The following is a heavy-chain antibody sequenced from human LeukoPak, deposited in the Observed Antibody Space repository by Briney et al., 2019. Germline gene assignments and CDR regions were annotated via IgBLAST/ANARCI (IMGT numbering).Heavy chain of an antibody. CDR3: AREPYYDSSGYYVFDY. J-gene: IGHJ4*02. CDR1: AYSISSGYY. Sequence: SETLSLTCTVSAYSISSGYYWGWIRQPPGKGLEWIGSIYHSGSTNYNPSLKSRVTISVDTSKNQFSLKLSSVTAADTAVYYCAREPYYDSSGYYVFDYWGQGTLVTVSS. D-gene: IGHD3-22*01. CDR2: IYHSGST. V-gene: IGHV4-38-2*02.